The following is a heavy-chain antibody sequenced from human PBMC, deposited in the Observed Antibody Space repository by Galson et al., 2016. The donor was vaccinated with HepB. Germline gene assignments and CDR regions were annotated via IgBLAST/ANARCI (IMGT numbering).Heavy chain of an antibody. J-gene: IGHJ4*02. CDR3: FPLNYGSGSY. CDR1: GYSFTSYW. V-gene: IGHV5-10-1*01. D-gene: IGHD3-10*01. CDR2: VDPSDSYT. Sequence: QSGAEVKKPGESLRISCQGSGYSFTSYWISWVRQMPGKGLEWMGRVDPSDSYTNYSPSFQGHVTISTDKSISTAYLQWSSLKASDTAIYYWFPLNYGSGSYWGQGTLVTVSS.